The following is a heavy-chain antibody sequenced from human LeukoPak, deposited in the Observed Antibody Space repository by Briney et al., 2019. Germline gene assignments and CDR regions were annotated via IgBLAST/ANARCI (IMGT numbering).Heavy chain of an antibody. CDR3: AKAPADSIDLAAAGS. CDR1: GFTFSSYG. J-gene: IGHJ4*02. Sequence: PGGSLRLSCAASGFTFSSYGMHWVRQAPGKGLEWVAVISYDGSNKYYADSVKGRFTISRDNSKNTLYLQMNSLRAEDTAVYYCAKAPADSIDLAAAGSWGQGTLVTVSS. V-gene: IGHV3-30*18. CDR2: ISYDGSNK. D-gene: IGHD6-13*01.